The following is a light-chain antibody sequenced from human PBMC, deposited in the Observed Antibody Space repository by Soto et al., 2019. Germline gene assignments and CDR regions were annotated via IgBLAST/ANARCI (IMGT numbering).Light chain of an antibody. V-gene: IGKV1-8*01. CDR1: QGISSY. J-gene: IGKJ4*01. CDR3: QQYYSYPLT. CDR2: AAS. Sequence: AIRMTQSASSFSACTGDRVTITCRASQGISSYLAWYQQKPGKAPKLLIYAASTLQSGVPSRFSGSGSGTDFTLTISCLQSEDFATYYCQQYYSYPLTFGGGTKVEIK.